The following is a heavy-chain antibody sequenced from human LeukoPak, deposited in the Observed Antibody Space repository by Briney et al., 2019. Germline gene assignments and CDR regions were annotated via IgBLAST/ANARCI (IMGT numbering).Heavy chain of an antibody. CDR1: GFSFSGSA. V-gene: IGHV3-73*01. CDR2: IRSKAHSYAT. CDR3: ARRDRFDS. Sequence: TGGSLRLSCAASGFSFSGSAMHWVRHASGKGLEWVGRIRSKAHSYATAYAASVKDRFTISRDDSKNTAYLQMNSLKIEDTAVYYCARRDRFDSWGQGTLVTVSS. J-gene: IGHJ5*01.